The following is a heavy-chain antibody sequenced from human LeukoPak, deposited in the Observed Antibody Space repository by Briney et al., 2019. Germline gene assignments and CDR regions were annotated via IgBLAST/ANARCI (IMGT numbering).Heavy chain of an antibody. Sequence: PGGSLRLSCAASGFTFSSYAMSWVRQAPGKGLEWVSGIGGSATSTDYADSVKGRFTISRDNSKNTLYLQMNSLRAEDTAVYYCAKCGGRIQLCSSPFDSGGQGTLVIVSS. CDR2: IGGSATST. CDR1: GFTFSSYA. CDR3: AKCGGRIQLCSSPFDS. J-gene: IGHJ4*02. D-gene: IGHD5-18*01. V-gene: IGHV3-23*01.